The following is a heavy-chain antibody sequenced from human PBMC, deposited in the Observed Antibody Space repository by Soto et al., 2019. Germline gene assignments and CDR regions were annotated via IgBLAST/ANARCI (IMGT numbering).Heavy chain of an antibody. J-gene: IGHJ4*02. D-gene: IGHD6-13*01. Sequence: GGSLRLSCVASGFTFSRHGLSWVRQAPGKGLEWVSTINPSGDSAFYADSVKGRFTISRDNSKNTVYLQMNSLSVGDTAVYLCAKVDVSTAGSFDYWGQGALVTVSS. CDR2: INPSGDSA. CDR1: GFTFSRHG. V-gene: IGHV3-23*01. CDR3: AKVDVSTAGSFDY.